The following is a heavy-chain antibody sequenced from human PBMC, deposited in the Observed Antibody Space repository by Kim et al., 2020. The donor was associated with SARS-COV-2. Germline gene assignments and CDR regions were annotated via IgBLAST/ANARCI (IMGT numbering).Heavy chain of an antibody. V-gene: IGHV3-7*01. CDR3: ARDLFVIIRGKSRLLMDV. D-gene: IGHD3-10*01. CDR1: GFPFSSYW. Sequence: GGSLRLSCAASGFPFSSYWMTWVRQAPGKGLEWVANIKEDGGEKYYVDSVKGRFTISRDNAKNSLYLQMNSLRAQDTAVYYCARDLFVIIRGKSRLLMDVWGQGTTVTVSS. CDR2: IKEDGGEK. J-gene: IGHJ6*02.